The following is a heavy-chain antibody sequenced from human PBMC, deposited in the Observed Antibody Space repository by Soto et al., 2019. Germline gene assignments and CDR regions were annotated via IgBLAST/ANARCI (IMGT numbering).Heavy chain of an antibody. CDR2: IYYSGST. J-gene: IGHJ4*02. CDR1: GGSISSYY. V-gene: IGHV4-59*01. Sequence: XGTLSLTCTVSGGSISSYYWSWIRQPPGKGLEWIGYIYYSGSTNYNPSLKSRVTISVDTSKNQFSLKLSSVTAADTAVYYCARGGGYSSGWRDYWGQGTLVTVSS. CDR3: ARGGGYSSGWRDY. D-gene: IGHD6-19*01.